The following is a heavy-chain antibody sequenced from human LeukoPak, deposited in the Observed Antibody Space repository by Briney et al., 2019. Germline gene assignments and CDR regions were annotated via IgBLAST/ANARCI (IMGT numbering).Heavy chain of an antibody. CDR1: GGSISSSNW. V-gene: IGHV4-4*03. CDR3: ARSLAVAMSGAFDI. J-gene: IGHJ3*02. CDR2: IYHSGST. D-gene: IGHD6-19*01. Sequence: PETLSLTCAVSGGSISSSNWWSWVRQPPGKGLEWIGEIYHSGSTNYNPSLKSRVTISVDKSKNQFSLKLSSVTAADTAVYYCARSLAVAMSGAFDIWGQGTMVTVSS.